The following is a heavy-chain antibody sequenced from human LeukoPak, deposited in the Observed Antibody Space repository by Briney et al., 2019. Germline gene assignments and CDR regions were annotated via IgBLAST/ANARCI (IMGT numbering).Heavy chain of an antibody. CDR2: ISAYNGNT. CDR1: GYTFTSYG. Sequence: ASVNVSCKASGYTFTSYGISWVRQAPGQGLEWMGWISAYNGNTNYAQKLQGRVTMTTDTSTSTAYMELRSLRSDDTAVYYCARDERAGGYSGYDCYFDYWGQGTLVTVSS. CDR3: ARDERAGGYSGYDCYFDY. J-gene: IGHJ4*02. D-gene: IGHD5-12*01. V-gene: IGHV1-18*01.